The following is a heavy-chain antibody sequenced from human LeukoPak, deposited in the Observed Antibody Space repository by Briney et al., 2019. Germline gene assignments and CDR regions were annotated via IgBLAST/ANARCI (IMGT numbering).Heavy chain of an antibody. CDR1: GGTFSSYT. J-gene: IGHJ4*02. D-gene: IGHD3-22*01. Sequence: SVKVSCKASGGTFSSYTISWVRQAPGQGLEWMGRIIPILGIANYAQKFQGRVTLTADKSTSTAYMGLSSLRSEDTAVYYCARDPKDYYDSSGYYEDYWGQGTLVTVSS. V-gene: IGHV1-69*04. CDR3: ARDPKDYYDSSGYYEDY. CDR2: IIPILGIA.